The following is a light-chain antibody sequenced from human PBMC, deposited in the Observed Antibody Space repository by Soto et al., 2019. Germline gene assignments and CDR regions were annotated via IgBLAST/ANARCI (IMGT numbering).Light chain of an antibody. CDR1: QSVSSSY. V-gene: IGKV3-20*01. Sequence: EIVLTQSPGTLSLSPGERVTLSCRASQSVSSSYLAWYQQKPGQAPRLLIYGASSRATGIPDRFRGSGSGTDFTLTISRLEPEDFAVYYCQQYGSSPWTFGQGNKVEIK. J-gene: IGKJ1*01. CDR2: GAS. CDR3: QQYGSSPWT.